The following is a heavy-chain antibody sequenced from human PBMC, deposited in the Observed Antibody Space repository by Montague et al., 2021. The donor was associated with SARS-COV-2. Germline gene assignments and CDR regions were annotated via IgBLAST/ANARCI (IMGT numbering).Heavy chain of an antibody. CDR3: ARKTRAVLGSPDFDS. CDR2: ISDGGDMT. D-gene: IGHD2-15*01. V-gene: IGHV3-23*01. CDR1: GFTFSSYG. J-gene: IGHJ4*02. Sequence: SLRLSCAASGFTFSSYGMYWVRQTPGKGLEWVSAISDGGDMTYYADSVKGRFTISRDNSKNTLYLQMNSLRAEDTAVYFCARKTRAVLGSPDFDSWGQGTLVTVSS.